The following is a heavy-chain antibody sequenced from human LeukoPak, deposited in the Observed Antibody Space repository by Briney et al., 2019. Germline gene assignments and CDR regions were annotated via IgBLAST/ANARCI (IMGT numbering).Heavy chain of an antibody. CDR3: ARGGNGYYFRGWKSDAFDI. CDR2: IGTAGDT. V-gene: IGHV3-13*01. CDR1: GFTFSSYD. J-gene: IGHJ3*02. Sequence: PGGSLRLSCAASGFTFSSYDMHWVRQATGKGLEWVSAIGTAGDTYYPGSVKGRFTISRENAKNSLYLQMNSLRAGDTAVYYCARGGNGYYFRGWKSDAFDIWGQGTMVTVSS. D-gene: IGHD3-22*01.